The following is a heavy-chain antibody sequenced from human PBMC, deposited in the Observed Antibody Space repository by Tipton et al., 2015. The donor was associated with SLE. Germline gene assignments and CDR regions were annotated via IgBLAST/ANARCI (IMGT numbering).Heavy chain of an antibody. Sequence: TLSLTCSVSGGSISSIRYYWNWIRQPAAKALEWIGRIYSTGSTNYNPSFQTRVTISVETSKNQFSLKLSSVTAADTAIYYCAREHRGYSNSLGYWGQGALVTVSS. D-gene: IGHD6-13*01. V-gene: IGHV4-61*02. CDR2: IYSTGST. J-gene: IGHJ1*01. CDR1: GGSISSIRYY. CDR3: AREHRGYSNSLGY.